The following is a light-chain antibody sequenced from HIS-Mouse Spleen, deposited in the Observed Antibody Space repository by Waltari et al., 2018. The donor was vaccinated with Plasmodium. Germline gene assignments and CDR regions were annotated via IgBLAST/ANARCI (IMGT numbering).Light chain of an antibody. V-gene: IGKV1-8*01. J-gene: IGKJ4*01. CDR2: ASS. CDR3: QQYYSYPLT. CDR1: QGISSY. Sequence: AIRMTQSPSSFSASTGDRVTITCRASQGISSYLAWDQQKPGKAPKVLIYASSTLQSGVPSRFSGSGSGTDFTLTISCLQSEDFATYYCQQYYSYPLTFGGGTKVEIK.